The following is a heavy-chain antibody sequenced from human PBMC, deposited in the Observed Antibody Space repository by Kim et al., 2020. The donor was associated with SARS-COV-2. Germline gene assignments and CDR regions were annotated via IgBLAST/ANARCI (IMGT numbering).Heavy chain of an antibody. Sequence: YAAPVKGRFTISRDDSKNTLYLQMNRLKTEDTAVYYCTTWDYVWGIEGDYWGQGTLVTVSS. J-gene: IGHJ4*02. CDR3: TTWDYVWGIEGDY. V-gene: IGHV3-15*01. D-gene: IGHD3-16*01.